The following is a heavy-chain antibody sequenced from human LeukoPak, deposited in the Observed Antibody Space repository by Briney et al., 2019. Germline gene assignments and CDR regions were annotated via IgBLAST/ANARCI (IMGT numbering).Heavy chain of an antibody. CDR1: GGSISSGSYY. Sequence: SETLSLTCTVSGGSISSGSYYWSWIRQPPGKGLEWIGEINHSGSTNYNPSLKSRVTISVDTSKNQFSLKLSSVTAADTAVYYCARVGRRGYSYGYNWFDPWGQGTLVTVSS. CDR3: ARVGRRGYSYGYNWFDP. V-gene: IGHV4-39*07. J-gene: IGHJ5*02. CDR2: INHSGST. D-gene: IGHD5-18*01.